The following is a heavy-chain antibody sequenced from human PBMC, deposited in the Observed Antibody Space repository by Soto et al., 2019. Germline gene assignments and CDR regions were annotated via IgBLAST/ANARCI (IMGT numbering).Heavy chain of an antibody. D-gene: IGHD4-17*01. CDR1: GFTFSSYS. V-gene: IGHV3-21*01. CDR2: ISSSSSYI. Sequence: GSLRLSCAASGFTFSSYSMNWVRQAPGKGLEWVSSISSSSSYIYYADSVKGRFTISRDNAKNSLYLQMNSLRAEDTAVYYCARAPDYGDDDAFDIWGQGTMVTVSS. CDR3: ARAPDYGDDDAFDI. J-gene: IGHJ3*02.